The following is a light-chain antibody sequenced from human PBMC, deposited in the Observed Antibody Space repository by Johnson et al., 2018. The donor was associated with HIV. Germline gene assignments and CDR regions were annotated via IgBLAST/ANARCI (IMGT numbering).Light chain of an antibody. CDR1: SSNIGNNY. CDR3: GTWDSRLRNV. CDR2: ENN. J-gene: IGLJ1*01. V-gene: IGLV1-51*02. Sequence: QSVLTQPPSVSAAPGQRVTRSYSGSSSNIGNNYVSWYQQLPGTAPKLLIYENNKRPSGIPDRFSGSKSGTSATLGITGLQTGDEADYYCGTWDSRLRNVFGTGTKVTVL.